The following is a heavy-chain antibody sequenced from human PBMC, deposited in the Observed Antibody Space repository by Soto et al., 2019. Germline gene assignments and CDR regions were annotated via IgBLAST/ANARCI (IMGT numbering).Heavy chain of an antibody. J-gene: IGHJ4*02. CDR1: GFTFSSYA. CDR3: AKDEQGITMVRGVIPFFDY. Sequence: GGSLRLSCAASGFTFSSYAMSWVRQAPGKGLEWVSAISGSGGSTYYADSVKGRFTISRDNSKNTLYLQMNSLRAEDTAVYYCAKDEQGITMVRGVIPFFDYWGQGTLVTVSS. V-gene: IGHV3-23*01. D-gene: IGHD3-10*01. CDR2: ISGSGGST.